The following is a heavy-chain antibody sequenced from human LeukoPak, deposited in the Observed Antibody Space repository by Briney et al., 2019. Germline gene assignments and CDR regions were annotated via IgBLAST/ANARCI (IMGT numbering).Heavy chain of an antibody. V-gene: IGHV3-53*01. J-gene: IGHJ4*02. D-gene: IGHD5-24*01. CDR3: ATEMATIPGPGPETSNFDY. CDR2: IYRGGST. CDR1: GFTVSSNC. Sequence: GGSLRLSCAASGFTVSSNCMSWVRQAPGKGLEWVSVIYRGGSTYYADSVKGRFTISRDNSKNTLYLQMNSLRAEDTAVYYCATEMATIPGPGPETSNFDYWGQGTPVTVSS.